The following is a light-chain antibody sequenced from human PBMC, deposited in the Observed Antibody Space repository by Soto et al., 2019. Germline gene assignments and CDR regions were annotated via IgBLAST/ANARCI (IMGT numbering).Light chain of an antibody. CDR1: SSDVGGYNY. V-gene: IGLV2-8*01. CDR2: EVS. Sequence: QSVLTQPPSASGSPGQSVIISCNGTSSDVGGYNYVSWYQQHPGKAPKLMIYEVSKRPSGVPDRFSGSKSGNTASLTVSGLQTEDEADYYCSSYAGTNSFVVFGGGTKLTVL. J-gene: IGLJ2*01. CDR3: SSYAGTNSFVV.